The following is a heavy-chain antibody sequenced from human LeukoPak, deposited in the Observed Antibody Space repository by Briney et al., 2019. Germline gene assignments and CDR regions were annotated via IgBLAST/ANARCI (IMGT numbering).Heavy chain of an antibody. Sequence: GGSLRLSCAASGFTFHNYAMSWVRQAPGKGLEWVSAISSSGDITFYADSVKGRFTISRDNSRYTLYLQMNSLRAEDTAVYYCAKAASMPVYYFDYWGQGTLVTVSS. V-gene: IGHV3-23*01. CDR3: AKAASMPVYYFDY. CDR1: GFTFHNYA. J-gene: IGHJ4*02. D-gene: IGHD2/OR15-2a*01. CDR2: ISSSGDIT.